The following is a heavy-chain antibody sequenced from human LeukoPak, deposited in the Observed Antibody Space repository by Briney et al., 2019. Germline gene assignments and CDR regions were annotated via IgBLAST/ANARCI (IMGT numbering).Heavy chain of an antibody. J-gene: IGHJ4*02. CDR1: GFTFSSYA. V-gene: IGHV3-23*01. CDR3: AKETGRGSYFLVVRPKYYFDY. Sequence: GGSLRLSCAASGFTFSSYAMSWVRQAPGKGLEWVSAISGSGGSTYYADSVKGRFTISRDNSKNTLYLQMNSLRAEDTAVYYCAKETGRGSYFLVVRPKYYFDYWGQGTLVTVSS. CDR2: ISGSGGST. D-gene: IGHD1-26*01.